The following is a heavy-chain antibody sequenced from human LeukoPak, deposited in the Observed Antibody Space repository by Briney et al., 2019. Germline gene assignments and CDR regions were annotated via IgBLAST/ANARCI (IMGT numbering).Heavy chain of an antibody. CDR2: IWYDGSKK. V-gene: IGHV3-33*01. Sequence: GGSPRLSCAASGFSFDTHGMHWVRQAPGKGLEWVAVIWYDGSKKYYADSVKGRFTISRDNSKKSLFLQMNSLRAEDTALYYCARDVFADSSGGSFDFWGQGTLVTVSS. CDR3: ARDVFADSSGGSFDF. CDR1: GFSFDTHG. D-gene: IGHD3-16*01. J-gene: IGHJ4*02.